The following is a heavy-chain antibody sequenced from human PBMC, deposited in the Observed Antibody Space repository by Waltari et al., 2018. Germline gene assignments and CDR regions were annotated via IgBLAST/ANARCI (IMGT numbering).Heavy chain of an antibody. CDR3: ARPQADTGTYKIAFQI. CDR2: ISSGSSYI. V-gene: IGHV3-21*02. D-gene: IGHD1-26*01. Sequence: QLAESGGGLVRPGGSLRLSCAAPGFHFHFYSRIWVRQAPGKGLEWVSSISSGSSYIYYADSVKGRFTVSRDNIQNSVFLEMTGLRVDDTAMYYCARPQADTGTYKIAFQIWGQGTMVTVST. CDR1: GFHFHFYS. J-gene: IGHJ3*02.